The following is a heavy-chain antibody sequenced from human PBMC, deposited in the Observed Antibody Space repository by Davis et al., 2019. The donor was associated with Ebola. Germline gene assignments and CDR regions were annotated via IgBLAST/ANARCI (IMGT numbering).Heavy chain of an antibody. CDR2: ISAYNGNT. J-gene: IGHJ4*02. D-gene: IGHD2-15*01. V-gene: IGHV1-18*04. Sequence: ASVKVSCKASGYTFTSYGISWVRQAPGQGLEWMGWISAYNGNTNYAQKLQGRVTMTTDTSTSTAYMELRSLRSEDTAVYYCARGHYCSGGSCYPRRVGYWGQGTLVTVSS. CDR3: ARGHYCSGGSCYPRRVGY. CDR1: GYTFTSYG.